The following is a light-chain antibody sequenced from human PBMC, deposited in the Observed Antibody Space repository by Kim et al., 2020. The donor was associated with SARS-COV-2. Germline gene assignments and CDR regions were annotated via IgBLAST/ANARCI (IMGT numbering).Light chain of an antibody. CDR3: QQSPPIT. CDR2: GVS. CDR1: QSLSSNSY. J-gene: IGKJ5*01. Sequence: EIVLTQSPGTLSLSPGERATLSCRASQSLSSNSYLAWYQQKPGQGPRLLIHGVSNRATGIPDRFSGSGSGTDFTLTISRLEPEDFAVYYCQQSPPITFGQGTRLEIK. V-gene: IGKV3-20*01.